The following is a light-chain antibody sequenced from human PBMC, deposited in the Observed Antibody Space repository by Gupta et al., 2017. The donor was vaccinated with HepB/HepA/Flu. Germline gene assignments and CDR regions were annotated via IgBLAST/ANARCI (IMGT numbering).Light chain of an antibody. CDR3: KQYYSTPRT. CDR1: QSVLYSSNNKNY. Sequence: DIVMTQSPDSLAVSLGERDTINCKSSQSVLYSSNNKNYLAWYQQKPGQPPKLLIYWASTRESGVPDRFSGSGSGTDFTLTISSLQAEDVALYYCKQYYSTPRTFGQGTKVEIK. CDR2: WAS. J-gene: IGKJ1*01. V-gene: IGKV4-1*01.